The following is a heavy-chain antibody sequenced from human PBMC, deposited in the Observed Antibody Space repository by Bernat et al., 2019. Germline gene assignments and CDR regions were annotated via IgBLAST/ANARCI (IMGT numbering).Heavy chain of an antibody. V-gene: IGHV4-39*01. CDR2: IYYSGST. CDR3: ARHRGSWYSYGMDV. Sequence: QVQLQESGPGLVKPSETLSLTCAVSGYSIRSSSYYWGWIRQPPGKGLEWIGSIYYSGSTYYNPSLKSRVTISVDTSKNQFSLKLSSVTAADTAVYYCARHRGSWYSYGMDVWGQGTTVTVSS. CDR1: GYSIRSSSYY. J-gene: IGHJ6*02. D-gene: IGHD6-13*01.